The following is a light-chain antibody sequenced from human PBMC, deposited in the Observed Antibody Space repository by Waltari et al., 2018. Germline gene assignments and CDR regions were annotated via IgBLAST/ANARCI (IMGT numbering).Light chain of an antibody. Sequence: DIVMTQSPDSLAMSLGERATINCKSSQSVLYSPNNKDSLAWYQQKPGLPPKLLIYWASTRESGVPYRFSGSGSGTDFTLTISSLQAEDVAVYYCQQSYSTPLTFGGGTRVEIK. CDR3: QQSYSTPLT. CDR1: QSVLYSPNNKDS. CDR2: WAS. J-gene: IGKJ4*01. V-gene: IGKV4-1*01.